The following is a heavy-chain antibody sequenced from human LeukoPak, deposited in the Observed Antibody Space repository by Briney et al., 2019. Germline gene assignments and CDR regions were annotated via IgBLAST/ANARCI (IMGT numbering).Heavy chain of an antibody. V-gene: IGHV7-4-1*02. CDR3: ARVAHSSGWYYFDY. CDR1: GYTFTSYA. CDR2: INTNTGNP. Sequence: ASVKVSCKASGYTFTSYAMNWVRQAPGQGLEWMGWINTNTGNPTYAQGFTGRFVFSLDTSVSTAYLQISSLKAEDTAVCYCARVAHSSGWYYFDYWGQGTLVTVSS. D-gene: IGHD6-19*01. J-gene: IGHJ4*02.